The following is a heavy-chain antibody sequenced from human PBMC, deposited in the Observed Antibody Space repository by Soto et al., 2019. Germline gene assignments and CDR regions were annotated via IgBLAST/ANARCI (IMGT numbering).Heavy chain of an antibody. J-gene: IGHJ5*02. Sequence: SETLSLTCSVSGGTISGYYWTWIRQPAGKGLEWIGRIYSSGNTKTNPSLQSRVTMSLDTSNNQFSLRLTSVTAADTAVYYCARGQRFSDWFDPWGQGTLVTVSS. CDR3: ARGQRFSDWFDP. CDR1: GGTISGYY. CDR2: IYSSGNT. D-gene: IGHD3-3*01. V-gene: IGHV4-4*07.